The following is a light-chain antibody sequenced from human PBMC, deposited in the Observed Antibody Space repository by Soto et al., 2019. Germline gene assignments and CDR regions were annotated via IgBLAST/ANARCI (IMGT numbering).Light chain of an antibody. CDR3: CSNTATYLYV. CDR1: SSDIGGYNY. Sequence: QSALTQPRSVSGSPGQSVTISCSGTSSDIGGYNYVSWYQQHPDKAPKLMIYDVTKRPSGVPDRFSGSKSGNTASLTISGLHAEDEADYYCCSNTATYLYVFGPGTKLTVL. CDR2: DVT. V-gene: IGLV2-11*01. J-gene: IGLJ1*01.